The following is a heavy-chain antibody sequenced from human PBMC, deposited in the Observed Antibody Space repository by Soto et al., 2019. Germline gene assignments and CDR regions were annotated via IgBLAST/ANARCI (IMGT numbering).Heavy chain of an antibody. CDR3: ARRARSDFYYMGV. CDR1: GFTLSGYA. Sequence: EVQLAESGGGLAQPGGSLRLSCAASGFTLSGYAMDWVRQAPGKGLEYVSGISSNGVGTYYANSVQGRFTISRDNSKNTVYLQMGSLRPEDMAVYYWARRARSDFYYMGVWGKGTTVTVSS. V-gene: IGHV3-64*01. D-gene: IGHD3-10*01. J-gene: IGHJ6*03. CDR2: ISSNGVGT.